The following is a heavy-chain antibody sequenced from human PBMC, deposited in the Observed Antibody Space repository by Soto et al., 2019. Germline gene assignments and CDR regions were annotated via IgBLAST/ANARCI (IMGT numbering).Heavy chain of an antibody. D-gene: IGHD3-3*01. Sequence: KASETLSLTCAVSGGSISSGGYSWSWIRQPPGKGLEWIGYIYHSGSTYYNPSLKSRVTISVDRSKNQFSLKLSSVTAADTAVYYCARGNYGFWSGYPGHWFDPWGQGTLVTVSS. CDR2: IYHSGST. CDR3: ARGNYGFWSGYPGHWFDP. CDR1: GGSISSGGYS. J-gene: IGHJ5*02. V-gene: IGHV4-30-2*01.